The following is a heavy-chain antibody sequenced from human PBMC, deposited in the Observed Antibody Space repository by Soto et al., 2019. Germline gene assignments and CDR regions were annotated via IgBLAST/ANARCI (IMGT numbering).Heavy chain of an antibody. CDR3: EKALGELSPESYDY. CDR2: ISYDGSDK. J-gene: IGHJ4*02. Sequence: QVQLVESGGGVVQPGRSLRLSCAASGFTFSSYAMHWVRQAPGKGLEWVAVISYDGSDKYYAHSVKGRFTISRDNSKNTLNLQMNSLRADDTAVYYCEKALGELSPESYDYWGQGTLITVSS. CDR1: GFTFSSYA. V-gene: IGHV3-30*18. D-gene: IGHD3-16*02.